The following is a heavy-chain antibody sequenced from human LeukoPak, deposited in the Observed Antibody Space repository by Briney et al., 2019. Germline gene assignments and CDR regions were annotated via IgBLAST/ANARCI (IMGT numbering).Heavy chain of an antibody. CDR1: GYTFTSYY. Sequence: ASVKVSCKASGYTFTSYYMHWVRQAPGQGLEWMGIINPSGGSTSYAQKFQGRVTMTRDTSTSTVYMELRSLRSDDTAVYYCASRGVAAAGTPAFDIWGQGTMVTVSS. J-gene: IGHJ3*02. V-gene: IGHV1-46*01. CDR3: ASRGVAAAGTPAFDI. CDR2: INPSGGST. D-gene: IGHD6-13*01.